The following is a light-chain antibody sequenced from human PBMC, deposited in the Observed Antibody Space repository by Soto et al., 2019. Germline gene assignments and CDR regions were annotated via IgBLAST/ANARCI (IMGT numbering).Light chain of an antibody. J-gene: IGLJ2*01. V-gene: IGLV2-14*01. CDR2: DVT. CDR3: NSFTSRSTVV. Sequence: QSASVSGSPGQSITISCTGTSSDVGGSDYVSWYQQHPGKAPKLMIYDVTNRPSGVSNRFSGSKSGNTASLTISGLQAEDEADYYCNSFTSRSTVVFGGGTKLTVL. CDR1: SSDVGGSDY.